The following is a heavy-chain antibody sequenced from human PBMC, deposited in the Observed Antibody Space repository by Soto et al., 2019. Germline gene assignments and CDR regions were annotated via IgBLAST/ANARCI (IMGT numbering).Heavy chain of an antibody. CDR3: ARDYGDYPNYYGMDV. CDR2: ISYDGSNK. Sequence: QVQLVESGGGVVQPGRSLRLSCAASGFTFSSYAMHWVRQAPGKGLEWVAVISYDGSNKYYADSVKGRFTISRDNSKNTLYLQMNSLRAVDTAVYYCARDYGDYPNYYGMDVWGQGTTVTVSS. J-gene: IGHJ6*02. D-gene: IGHD4-17*01. CDR1: GFTFSSYA. V-gene: IGHV3-30-3*01.